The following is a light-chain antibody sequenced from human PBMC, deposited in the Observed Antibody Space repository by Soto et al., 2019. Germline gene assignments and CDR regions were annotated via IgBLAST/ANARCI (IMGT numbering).Light chain of an antibody. CDR3: QQTYIIPRM. CDR2: GAS. Sequence: DIQMTQSPPSLSASVGDSVTITCRASQNINSQLNWYQQKPGRAPLLLIYGASTLQSGVPSRFSGRGSGTDFSLTISSXQHEDFASYFCQQTYIIPRMFGQGTKVDIK. J-gene: IGKJ1*01. V-gene: IGKV1-39*01. CDR1: QNINSQ.